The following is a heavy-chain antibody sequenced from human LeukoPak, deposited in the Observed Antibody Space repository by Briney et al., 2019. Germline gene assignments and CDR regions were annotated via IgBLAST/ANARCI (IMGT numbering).Heavy chain of an antibody. CDR1: GYTFTGYY. Sequence: GASVKVSCKASGYTFTGYYMHWVRPAPGRGLEWMGWINPNSGGTNYAQKFQGRVTMTRDTSISTTSMELSGLRSDDTAVYYCARENGAYCSGGSCYDAFDIWGQGTMVTVSS. CDR3: ARENGAYCSGGSCYDAFDI. J-gene: IGHJ3*02. D-gene: IGHD2-15*01. CDR2: INPNSGGT. V-gene: IGHV1-2*02.